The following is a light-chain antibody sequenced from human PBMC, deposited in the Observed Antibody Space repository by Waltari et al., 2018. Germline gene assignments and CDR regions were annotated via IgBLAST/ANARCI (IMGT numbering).Light chain of an antibody. V-gene: IGKV3-20*01. CDR1: QSV. CDR3: QQPGRSPT. Sequence: PGERATLSCRASQSVAWYQQKPGQAPRLLVYGASTRATGIPDRFSGTGFGTDFTLTISSLEPEDFAIYYCQQPGRSPTFGQGTKVEIK. J-gene: IGKJ1*01. CDR2: GAS.